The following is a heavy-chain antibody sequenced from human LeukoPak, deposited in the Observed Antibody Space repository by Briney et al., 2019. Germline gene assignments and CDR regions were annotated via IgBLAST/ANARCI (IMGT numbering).Heavy chain of an antibody. V-gene: IGHV1-69*10. CDR3: ARDQRREMATIGNAFDI. D-gene: IGHD5-24*01. Sequence: SVKVSCKASGGTFISYAISWVRQAPGQGLEWMGGIIPIFGIANYAQKFQGRVTITADKSTSTAYMELSSLRSEDTAVYYCARDQRREMATIGNAFDIWGQGTMVTVSS. CDR2: IIPIFGIA. J-gene: IGHJ3*02. CDR1: GGTFISYA.